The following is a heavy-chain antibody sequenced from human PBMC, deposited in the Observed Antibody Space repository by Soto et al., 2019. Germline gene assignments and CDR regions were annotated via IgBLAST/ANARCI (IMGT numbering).Heavy chain of an antibody. CDR2: IYDSGRT. D-gene: IGHD6-6*01. CDR3: ARNSFSTSSYNFLDP. CDR1: SASIGDTYW. Sequence: QVQLQESGPGLVKSSGTLSLTCAVSSASIGDTYWWSWVRQPPGKGLEWIGEIYDSGRTNYNPSLKSRVTISADKSKKQFSLQLRSLTAADTAVYYCARNSFSTSSYNFLDPWGQGALVSVSS. J-gene: IGHJ5*02. V-gene: IGHV4-4*02.